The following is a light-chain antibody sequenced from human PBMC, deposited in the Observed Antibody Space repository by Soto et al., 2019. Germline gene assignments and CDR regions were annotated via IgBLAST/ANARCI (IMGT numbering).Light chain of an antibody. Sequence: SVLSPPASLSGSPGQSITIPCTGTKRDVGGYNYFSWYQQHPGKAPKLIIYDVRTRPSAVSNRFSGSTSGTTPSLPISGLQAEDEADYYCSSYTSSSTLASYVFGTGTKVTVL. CDR1: KRDVGGYNY. J-gene: IGLJ1*01. CDR2: DVR. V-gene: IGLV2-14*01. CDR3: SSYTSSSTLASYV.